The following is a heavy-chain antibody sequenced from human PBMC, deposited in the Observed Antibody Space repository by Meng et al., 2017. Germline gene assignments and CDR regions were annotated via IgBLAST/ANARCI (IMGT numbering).Heavy chain of an antibody. CDR3: ARDEDISAAGKLFGDY. Sequence: QVQLVQSGAEVKKPGPSVKVSCKPSGYNFPDYYIHWVRQAPGQGLGWMGRIDPKNGDTHYAQKFQGRVTMTGDTSISTAYMDLSGLRSDDTAVYYCARDEDISAAGKLFGDYWGQGTLVTVSS. V-gene: IGHV1-2*06. CDR1: GYNFPDYY. J-gene: IGHJ4*02. CDR2: IDPKNGDT. D-gene: IGHD6-13*01.